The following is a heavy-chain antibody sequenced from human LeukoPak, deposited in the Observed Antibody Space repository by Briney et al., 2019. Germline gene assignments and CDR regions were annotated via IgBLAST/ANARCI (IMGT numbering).Heavy chain of an antibody. Sequence: ASVKVSCKTSGYTFTGYYMQWVRQAPGQGLEWMGWINPNSGDTNYAQKFQGRVTMTRDTPISSVYLELSSLRLDDTAVYYCARGGKSELGTCDHWGQGTLVTVSS. D-gene: IGHD7-27*01. CDR2: INPNSGDT. J-gene: IGHJ4*02. V-gene: IGHV1-2*02. CDR3: ARGGKSELGTCDH. CDR1: GYTFTGYY.